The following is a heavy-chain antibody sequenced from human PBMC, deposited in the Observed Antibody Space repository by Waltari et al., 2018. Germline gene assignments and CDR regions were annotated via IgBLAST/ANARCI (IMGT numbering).Heavy chain of an antibody. CDR2: ISGSGLTT. CDR1: GFTFSNYA. D-gene: IGHD2-15*01. CDR3: AKGRGSYCSGGSCYFDL. V-gene: IGHV3-23*01. J-gene: IGHJ5*02. Sequence: EVQLLESGGGLVNPGGSLRLSCTASGFTFSNYAMNWVRQAPGKGLEWVFGISGSGLTTFYADSVKGRYTISRDSSKNTIFLEVKSLRMEDTAIYYCAKGRGSYCSGGSCYFDLWGQGTQVTVSS.